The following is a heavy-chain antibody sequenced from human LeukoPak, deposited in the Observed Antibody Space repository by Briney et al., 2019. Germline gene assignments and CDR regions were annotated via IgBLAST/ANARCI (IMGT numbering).Heavy chain of an antibody. J-gene: IGHJ4*02. CDR1: AFTFSSYS. V-gene: IGHV3-21*01. CDR3: AKADRDYDYVWGSYRPTTFDY. Sequence: TGGSLRPSCAASAFTFSSYSMNWVRQAPGKVLEWVSSISTSSSYIYYAGSVEGRFTISRDNAKNSPYLQMNRLRAEDTAVYYCAKADRDYDYVWGSYRPTTFDYWGQGTLVTVSS. CDR2: ISTSSSYI. D-gene: IGHD3-16*02.